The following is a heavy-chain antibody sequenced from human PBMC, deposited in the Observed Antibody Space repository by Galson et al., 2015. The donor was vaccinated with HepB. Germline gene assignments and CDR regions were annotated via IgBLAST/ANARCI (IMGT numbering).Heavy chain of an antibody. CDR3: TRDLSMRFDY. Sequence: CAISGDSVSSNSAAWNWIRQSPSRGHEWLGRTFYRSMWKNDYAIFVSGRITINPDTSENQFSLQLNSVTLEDTAVYYCTRDLSMRFDYWGQGTMVTVSS. CDR2: TFYRSMWKN. V-gene: IGHV6-1*01. CDR1: GDSVSSNSAA. D-gene: IGHD2/OR15-2a*01. J-gene: IGHJ4*02.